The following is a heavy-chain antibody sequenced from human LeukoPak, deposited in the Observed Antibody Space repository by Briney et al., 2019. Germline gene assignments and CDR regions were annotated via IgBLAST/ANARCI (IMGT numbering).Heavy chain of an antibody. CDR1: GFTFSAYA. V-gene: IGHV3-64D*09. CDR2: ISSNVGST. D-gene: IGHD4-17*01. Sequence: PGGSLRLSCEASGFTFSAYAMTWVRQAPGKGLEYVSAISSNVGSTYYADSVKGRFTISRDNSKNTLYLQMSSLRAEDTAVYYCVKGDGDSAFDIWGQGTMVTASA. J-gene: IGHJ3*02. CDR3: VKGDGDSAFDI.